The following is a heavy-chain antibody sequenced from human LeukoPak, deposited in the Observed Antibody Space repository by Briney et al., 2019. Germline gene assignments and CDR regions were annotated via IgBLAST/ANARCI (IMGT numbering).Heavy chain of an antibody. V-gene: IGHV4-59*08. CDR3: ASGLRYFDY. CDR2: IYYSGST. J-gene: IGHJ4*02. CDR1: GGSFSGYY. Sequence: SETLSLTCAVYGGSFSGYYWSWIRQPPGKGLEWIGYIYYSGSTNYNPSLKSRVTISVDTSKNQFSLKLSSVTAADTAVYYCASGLRYFDYWGQGTLVTVSS. D-gene: IGHD5-12*01.